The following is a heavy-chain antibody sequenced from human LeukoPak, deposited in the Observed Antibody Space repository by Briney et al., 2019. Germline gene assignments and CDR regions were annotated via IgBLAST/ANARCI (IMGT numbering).Heavy chain of an antibody. D-gene: IGHD3-22*01. V-gene: IGHV3-7*01. CDR2: INQDGSEK. Sequence: GGSLRLSCAASGFTFSFFWMSWVRQAPGKGLEWVANINQDGSEKYYVDSVKGRFTISRDNAKNSLYLQMNSLRVEDTAVYYCARDGDYYDSSVPFDCWGQGTLVTVSS. CDR1: GFTFSFFW. CDR3: ARDGDYYDSSVPFDC. J-gene: IGHJ4*02.